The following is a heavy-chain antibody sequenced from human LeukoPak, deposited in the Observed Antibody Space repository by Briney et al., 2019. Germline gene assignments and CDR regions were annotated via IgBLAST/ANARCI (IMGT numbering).Heavy chain of an antibody. Sequence: PGGSLRLSCAASGFTFEDYAMHWVRQAPGEGLEWVSSISWNSFSIGYGDSVKGRFTISKDNAKNSLYLQMNSLRAEDTALYYCAKAPSAIASGSAAFDIWGQGTMVTVSS. CDR3: AKAPSAIASGSAAFDI. CDR1: GFTFEDYA. D-gene: IGHD1-26*01. CDR2: ISWNSFSI. V-gene: IGHV3-9*01. J-gene: IGHJ3*02.